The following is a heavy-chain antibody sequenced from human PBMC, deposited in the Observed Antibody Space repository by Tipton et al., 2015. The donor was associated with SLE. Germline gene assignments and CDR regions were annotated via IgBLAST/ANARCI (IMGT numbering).Heavy chain of an antibody. J-gene: IGHJ6*03. CDR2: INPKTGVT. V-gene: IGHV1-2*02. Sequence: QVQLVQSGAEVKKPGASVKVSCKAFEYTFTVDYLHWVRQAPGQGLEWMGWINPKTGVTKYAQKFQGRVTMTRDTSLNTAYMDLTRRTSDDTAMYYCAGTESYSNYEASYYYYMDVWGEGATVTVSS. CDR1: EYTFTVDY. CDR3: AGTESYSNYEASYYYYMDV. D-gene: IGHD4-11*01.